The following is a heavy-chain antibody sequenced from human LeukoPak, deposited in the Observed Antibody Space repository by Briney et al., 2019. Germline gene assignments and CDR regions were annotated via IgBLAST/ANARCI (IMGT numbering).Heavy chain of an antibody. CDR2: ISYDGSNK. J-gene: IGHJ5*02. D-gene: IGHD4-17*01. Sequence: QPGGSLRLSCAASGFTFSSYAMHWVRQAPGKGLEWVAVISYDGSNKYYADSVKGRFTISRDNSKNTLYLQMNSLRAEDTAVYYCARDRSYGDYDKWFDPWGQGTLVTVSS. CDR1: GFTFSSYA. CDR3: ARDRSYGDYDKWFDP. V-gene: IGHV3-30-3*01.